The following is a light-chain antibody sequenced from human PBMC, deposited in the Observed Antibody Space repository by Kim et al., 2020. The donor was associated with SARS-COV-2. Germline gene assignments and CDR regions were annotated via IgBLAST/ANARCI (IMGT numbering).Light chain of an antibody. J-gene: IGLJ3*02. CDR1: SSNIGRSY. Sequence: QPVLTQPPSASGTPGQRVTISCSGGSSNIGRSYVYWYQQLPGTAPKLLIYRNDQRPSGVPDRFSGSKSGTSASLAISGLRSEDEADYYCAAWDDSLVFGGGTQLTVL. CDR3: AAWDDSLV. CDR2: RND. V-gene: IGLV1-47*01.